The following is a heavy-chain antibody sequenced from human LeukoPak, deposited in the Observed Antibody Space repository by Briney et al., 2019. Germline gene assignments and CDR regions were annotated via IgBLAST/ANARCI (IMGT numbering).Heavy chain of an antibody. CDR2: IYYSGST. J-gene: IGHJ4*02. CDR1: GGSISSYY. V-gene: IGHV4-59*01. D-gene: IGHD2-15*01. Sequence: SETLSLTCTVSGGSISSYYWSWVRQPPGKGLEGIGYIYYSGSTNYNPSLKSRVTISVDTSKNQFSLKLSSVTAADTAVYYCARAHVSGYSDYWGQGTLVTVSS. CDR3: ARAHVSGYSDY.